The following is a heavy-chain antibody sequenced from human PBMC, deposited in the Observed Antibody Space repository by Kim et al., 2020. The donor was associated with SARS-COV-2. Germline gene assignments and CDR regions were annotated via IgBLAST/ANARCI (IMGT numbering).Heavy chain of an antibody. V-gene: IGHV4-59*01. J-gene: IGHJ3*02. Sequence: SLKSRVTISVDTSKNQFSLKLSSVTAADTAVYYCARVRAGGWSANFAFDIWGQGTMVTVSS. CDR3: ARVRAGGWSANFAFDI. D-gene: IGHD6-19*01.